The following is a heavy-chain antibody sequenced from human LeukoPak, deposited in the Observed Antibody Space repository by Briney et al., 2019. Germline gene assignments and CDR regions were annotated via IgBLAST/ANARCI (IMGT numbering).Heavy chain of an antibody. CDR1: GYTFTSYA. CDR2: INPNSGGT. D-gene: IGHD3-3*01. J-gene: IGHJ4*02. V-gene: IGHV1-2*04. Sequence: ASVKVSCKASGYTFTSYAMHWVRQAPGQGLEWMGWINPNSGGTNYAQKFQGWVTMTRDTSISTAYMELSRLRSDDTAVYYCARGRRFLEWFDYWGQGTLVTVSS. CDR3: ARGRRFLEWFDY.